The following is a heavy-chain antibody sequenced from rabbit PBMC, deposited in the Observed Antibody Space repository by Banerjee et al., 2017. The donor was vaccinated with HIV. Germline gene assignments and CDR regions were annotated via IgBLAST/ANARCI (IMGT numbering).Heavy chain of an antibody. D-gene: IGHD7-1*01. Sequence: QSLEESGGDLVKPGASLTLTCTASGFSFSNSYYMCWVRQAPGKGLEWIACIDAGSSGSTSYASWAKGRFTISKTSSTTVTLQMTSLTAADTATYFCARDYFSGYAGYGWLKLWGPGSLVTVS. CDR2: IDAGSSGST. CDR3: ARDYFSGYAGYGWLKL. J-gene: IGHJ4*01. CDR1: GFSFSNSYY. V-gene: IGHV1S40*01.